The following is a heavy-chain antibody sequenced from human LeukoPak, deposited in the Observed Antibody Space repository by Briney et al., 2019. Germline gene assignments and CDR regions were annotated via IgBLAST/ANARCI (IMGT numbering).Heavy chain of an antibody. J-gene: IGHJ4*02. Sequence: PSGTLSLTCAVSGDSISSSNWWSWVRQPPGKGLEWIGEIYHSGNTNYNPSLKSRVTISVDKSKNQFSLRLSSVTAADTAVYYCARLTDYGDYFYFDYWGQGTLVTVSS. D-gene: IGHD4-17*01. CDR2: IYHSGNT. CDR3: ARLTDYGDYFYFDY. V-gene: IGHV4-4*02. CDR1: GDSISSSNW.